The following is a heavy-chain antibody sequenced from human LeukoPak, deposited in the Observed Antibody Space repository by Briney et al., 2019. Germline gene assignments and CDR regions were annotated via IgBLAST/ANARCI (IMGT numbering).Heavy chain of an antibody. CDR3: ARERSYYDYVWGSYRYSAYYFDY. J-gene: IGHJ4*02. CDR2: IIPILGIA. Sequence: SVKVSCKASGGTFSSYAISWVRQAPGQGLEWMGRIIPILGIANYAQKFQGRVTITADKSTGTAYMELSSLRSEDTAVYYCARERSYYDYVWGSYRYSAYYFDYWGQGTLVTVSS. CDR1: GGTFSSYA. D-gene: IGHD3-16*02. V-gene: IGHV1-69*04.